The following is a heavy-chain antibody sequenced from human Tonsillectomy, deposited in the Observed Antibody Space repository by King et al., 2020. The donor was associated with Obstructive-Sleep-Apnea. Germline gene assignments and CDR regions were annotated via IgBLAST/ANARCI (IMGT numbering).Heavy chain of an antibody. D-gene: IGHD3-22*01. Sequence: VQLVESGGGLVQPGRSLRLSCAASGFTFDDYAMHWVRQAPGKGLEWVSGISWNSGSIGYADSVKGRFTISRDNAKNSLYLQMNSLRAEDTALYYCATAHLDDYYDSSGYSSFDYWGQGTLVTVSS. CDR2: ISWNSGSI. V-gene: IGHV3-9*01. J-gene: IGHJ4*02. CDR3: ATAHLDDYYDSSGYSSFDY. CDR1: GFTFDDYA.